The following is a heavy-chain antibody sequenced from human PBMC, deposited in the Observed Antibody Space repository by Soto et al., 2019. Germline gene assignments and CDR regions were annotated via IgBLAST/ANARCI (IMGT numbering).Heavy chain of an antibody. D-gene: IGHD6-13*01. CDR2: INQDGSVK. CDR3: ARERSSWRY. CDR1: GFSFSSYW. J-gene: IGHJ4*02. V-gene: IGHV3-7*04. Sequence: GGSLRLSCAASGFSFSSYWMSWVRQAPGKGLEWVANINQDGSVKYHVDSVKGRFTISRDNAKSSLFLQMNSLRVEDMAVYYCARERSSWRYWGQGTLVTVSS.